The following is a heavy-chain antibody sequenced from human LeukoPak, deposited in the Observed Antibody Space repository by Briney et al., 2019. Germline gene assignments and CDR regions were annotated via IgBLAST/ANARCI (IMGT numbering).Heavy chain of an antibody. V-gene: IGHV3-23*01. CDR3: AKSGDSSGWYRYYFDY. CDR2: ISGSGGST. J-gene: IGHJ4*02. CDR1: GFTFSSYA. D-gene: IGHD6-19*01. Sequence: QPGGSLRLSCAASGFTFSSYAMSWVRQAPGKGLEWVSAISGSGGSTYYADSVKGRFTISRDNSKNTLYLQMNSLRAEDTAVYYCAKSGDSSGWYRYYFDYWGQGTLVTVSS.